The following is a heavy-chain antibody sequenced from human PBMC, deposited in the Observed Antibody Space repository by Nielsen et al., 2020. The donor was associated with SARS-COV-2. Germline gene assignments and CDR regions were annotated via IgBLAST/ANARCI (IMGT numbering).Heavy chain of an antibody. Sequence: ASVKVSCKASAYTFTSYYLHWVRQTPGQGLEWMGIINPSGGSTNYAQKFQGRVTMTWDTSTSTVYMELSSLRSEDTAVFYCARSYDLSGFHFDYWGQGTLVTVSS. J-gene: IGHJ4*02. CDR3: ARSYDLSGFHFDY. V-gene: IGHV1-46*01. D-gene: IGHD3-22*01. CDR2: INPSGGST. CDR1: AYTFTSYY.